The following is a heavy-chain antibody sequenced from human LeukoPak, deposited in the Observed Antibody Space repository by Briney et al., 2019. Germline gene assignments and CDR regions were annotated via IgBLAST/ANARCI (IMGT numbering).Heavy chain of an antibody. D-gene: IGHD3-10*01. CDR3: ARQGLWFGDNNWFDP. Sequence: GESLKISCKGSGYSFTSYWIGWVRQMPGKGLEWMGIIYPGDSDTRYSPSFQGQVTISADKSISTAYLQWSSLKASDTAMYYCARQGLWFGDNNWFDPWGQGTLVTVSS. V-gene: IGHV5-51*01. J-gene: IGHJ5*02. CDR1: GYSFTSYW. CDR2: IYPGDSDT.